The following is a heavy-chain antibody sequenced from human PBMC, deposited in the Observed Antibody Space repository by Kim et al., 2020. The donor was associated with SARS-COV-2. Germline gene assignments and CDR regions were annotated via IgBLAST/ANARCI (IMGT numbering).Heavy chain of an antibody. J-gene: IGHJ5*02. Sequence: GGSLRLSCAASGFTFGTYSMNWVRQAPGKGLEWVSSITSSRSYIYYADSVKGRFTISRDNAKNSLYLQMNSLRAEDTARYYCARGAVDGYTTQWVDPWG. CDR1: GFTFGTYS. CDR3: ARGAVDGYTTQWVDP. V-gene: IGHV3-21*01. CDR2: ITSSRSYI. D-gene: IGHD5-12*01.